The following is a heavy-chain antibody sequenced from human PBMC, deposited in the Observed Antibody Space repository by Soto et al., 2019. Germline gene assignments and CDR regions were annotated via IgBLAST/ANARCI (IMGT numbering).Heavy chain of an antibody. D-gene: IGHD3-10*01. J-gene: IGHJ6*02. Sequence: ESLKISCKGSGYSFTSYWIGWVRQMPGKGLEWMGIIYPGDSDTRYSPSFQGQVTISADKSISTAYLQWSSLKASDTAMYYCARQGITYYYGSGSPYYYYGMDVWGQGTTVTVSS. CDR1: GYSFTSYW. CDR2: IYPGDSDT. CDR3: ARQGITYYYGSGSPYYYYGMDV. V-gene: IGHV5-51*01.